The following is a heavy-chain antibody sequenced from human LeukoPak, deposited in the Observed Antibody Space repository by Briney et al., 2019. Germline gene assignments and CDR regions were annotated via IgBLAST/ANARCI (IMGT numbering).Heavy chain of an antibody. CDR2: ISYDGSNK. CDR1: GFTFSSYA. CDR3: ARDLCGGDCYRPLMHSIDY. D-gene: IGHD2-21*02. J-gene: IGHJ4*02. Sequence: GGSLRLSCAASGFTFSSYAMHWVRQAPGKELEWVAVISYDGSNKYYADSVKGRFTISRDNSKNTLYLQMNSLRAEDTAVYYCARDLCGGDCYRPLMHSIDYWGQGTLVTVSS. V-gene: IGHV3-30-3*01.